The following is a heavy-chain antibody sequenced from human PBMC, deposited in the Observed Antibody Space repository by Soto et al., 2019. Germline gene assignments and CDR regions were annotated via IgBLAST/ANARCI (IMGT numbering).Heavy chain of an antibody. V-gene: IGHV1-8*01. CDR2: MNPNSGNT. J-gene: IGHJ5*02. Sequence: QVQLVQSVAEVKKPGASVKVSCKASGYTFTSYDINWVRQATGQGLEWMGWMNPNSGNTAYAQKFQGRVTMTRNTSMSTAYMELSSLRSEDTAVYYCARERSAAGTGWFDPWGQGTLVTVSS. CDR3: ARERSAAGTGWFDP. CDR1: GYTFTSYD. D-gene: IGHD6-13*01.